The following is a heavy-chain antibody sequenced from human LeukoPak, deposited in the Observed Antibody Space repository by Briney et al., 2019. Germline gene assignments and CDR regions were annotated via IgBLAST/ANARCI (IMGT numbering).Heavy chain of an antibody. CDR2: ISYDGSNK. Sequence: GRSLRLSCAASGFTFSSYAMHWVRQAPGKGLEWVAVISYDGSNKYYADSVKGRFTISRDNSKNTLYLQMNSLRAEDTAVYYCAREGTMVRGVMDYWGQGTLVTVSS. V-gene: IGHV3-30-3*01. CDR1: GFTFSSYA. D-gene: IGHD3-10*01. CDR3: AREGTMVRGVMDY. J-gene: IGHJ4*02.